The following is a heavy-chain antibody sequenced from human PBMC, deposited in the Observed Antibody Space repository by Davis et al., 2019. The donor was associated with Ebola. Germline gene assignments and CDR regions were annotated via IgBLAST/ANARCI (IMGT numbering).Heavy chain of an antibody. D-gene: IGHD3-16*01. CDR2: ISPDGSAT. Sequence: HTGGSLRLSCAASGFSFSNYWIHWVRQAPGKGPVWVSRISPDGSATGYADSVKGRFTISRDNAKNTLYLQMNSLRAEDTAVYFCATVWGGLDFFDSWGQGTLVTVSS. CDR3: ATVWGGLDFFDS. CDR1: GFSFSNYW. V-gene: IGHV3-74*01. J-gene: IGHJ4*02.